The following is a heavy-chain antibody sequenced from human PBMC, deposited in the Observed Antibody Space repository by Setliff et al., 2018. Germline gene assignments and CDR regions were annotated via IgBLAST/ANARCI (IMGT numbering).Heavy chain of an antibody. CDR3: ARVAVAGTLGYYYYYMDV. V-gene: IGHV4-31*03. CDR2: IYYSGST. Sequence: SETLSLTCTVSGGSISSGGYYWSWIRQHPGKGLEWIGYIYYSGSTYYNPSLKSRVTISVDTSKNQFSLKLSSVTAADTAVYYCARVAVAGTLGYYYYYMDVWGKGTTVTVSS. CDR1: GGSISSGGYY. D-gene: IGHD6-19*01. J-gene: IGHJ6*03.